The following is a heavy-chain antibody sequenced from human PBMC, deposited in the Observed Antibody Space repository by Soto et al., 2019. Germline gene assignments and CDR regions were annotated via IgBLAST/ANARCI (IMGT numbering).Heavy chain of an antibody. J-gene: IGHJ4*02. D-gene: IGHD5-12*01. CDR3: ATTAATIVAATYFDY. Sequence: GASVKVSCKASGYTFTSYGISCVRQAPGQGLEWMGRISAYIGIANYAQKLQGRVTITADKSTSTAYMELSSLRSEDTAVYYCATTAATIVAATYFDYWGQGTLVTVSS. CDR2: ISAYIGIA. CDR1: GYTFTSYG. V-gene: IGHV1-18*01.